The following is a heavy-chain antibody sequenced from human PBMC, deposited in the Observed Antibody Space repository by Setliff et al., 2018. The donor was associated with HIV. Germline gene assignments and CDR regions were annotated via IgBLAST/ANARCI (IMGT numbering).Heavy chain of an antibody. D-gene: IGHD1-1*01. CDR1: GYTFTSYY. V-gene: IGHV1-46*01. J-gene: IGHJ4*02. Sequence: ASVKVSCKASGYTFTSYYMHWVRQAPGQGLEWMGIINPSSGSTSYTQMFRGRVTMTRDTSISTAYMELSSLRSEDAAIYYCARGHSGNDYWGQGTLVTVSS. CDR2: INPSSGST. CDR3: ARGHSGNDY.